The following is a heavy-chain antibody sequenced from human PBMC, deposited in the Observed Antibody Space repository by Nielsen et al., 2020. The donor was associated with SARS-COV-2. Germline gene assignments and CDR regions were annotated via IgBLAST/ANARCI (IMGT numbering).Heavy chain of an antibody. Sequence: WVRQAPGQGLEWMGWINTNTGNPTYAQGFTGRFVFSLDKSVNTAYLQISSLKAEDTAVYYCARESQGRYCSGGSCPLDVWGKGTTVTVSS. D-gene: IGHD2-15*01. CDR3: ARESQGRYCSGGSCPLDV. J-gene: IGHJ6*04. V-gene: IGHV7-4-1*02. CDR2: INTNTGNP.